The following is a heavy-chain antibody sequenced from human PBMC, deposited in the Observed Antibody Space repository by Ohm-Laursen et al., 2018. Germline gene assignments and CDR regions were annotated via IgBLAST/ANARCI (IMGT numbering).Heavy chain of an antibody. J-gene: IGHJ4*02. Sequence: GSLRLSCAASGFTFSSYSMNWVRQAPGKGLEWVSYIGTSNTTIYYADSVNGRFTISRDNAKKSLYLQMNSLRAEDTAVYYCAGENDDGVVDDYWGQGTLVTVSS. V-gene: IGHV3-48*04. CDR2: IGTSNTTI. D-gene: IGHD3-3*01. CDR1: GFTFSSYS. CDR3: AGENDDGVVDDY.